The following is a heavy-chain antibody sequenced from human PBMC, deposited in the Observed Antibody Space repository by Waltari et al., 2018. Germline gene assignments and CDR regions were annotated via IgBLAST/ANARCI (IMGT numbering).Heavy chain of an antibody. V-gene: IGHV3-21*04. D-gene: IGHD6-19*01. CDR1: GFTFSSYS. CDR3: ARAKAGQWLVHDAFDI. J-gene: IGHJ3*02. Sequence: EVQLVESGGGLVKPGGSLRLSCAASGFTFSSYSMNWVRQAPGKGLEWVSSISSSSSYIYYADSVKGRFTISRDNSKNTLYLQMNSLRAEDTAVYYCARAKAGQWLVHDAFDIWGQGTMVTVSS. CDR2: ISSSSSYI.